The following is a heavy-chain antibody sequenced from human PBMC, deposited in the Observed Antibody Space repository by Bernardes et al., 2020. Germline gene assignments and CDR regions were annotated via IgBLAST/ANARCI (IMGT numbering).Heavy chain of an antibody. CDR2: ISGSGVST. V-gene: IGHV3-23*01. CDR3: AKSGYCSGTTCYLNYHMDV. CDR1: GFIFASYA. J-gene: IGHJ6*03. D-gene: IGHD2-2*01. Sequence: GGSLRLSCAASGFIFASYAMTWVRQAPGKGLEWVSLISGSGVSTHYADSVKGRFTISRDNSRNTLYLQMDSLRAEDTATYYCAKSGYCSGTTCYLNYHMDVWSKGTTVTVSS.